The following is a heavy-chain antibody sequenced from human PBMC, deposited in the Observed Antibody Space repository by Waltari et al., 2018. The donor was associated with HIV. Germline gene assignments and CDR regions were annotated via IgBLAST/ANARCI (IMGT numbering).Heavy chain of an antibody. V-gene: IGHV4-61*02. CDR1: GGAISSGDSY. CDR2: VHTSGST. Sequence: QVQLQESGPGLVTPSQTLSPTCTVAGGAISSGDSYWSWIRQPAGKGLEWIGQVHTSGSTNYNPSVKSRVTISVDTSHNQFSLKINSVTAADTAVYYCARGGGHQLLVGEYFHHWGQGTLVTVSS. J-gene: IGHJ1*01. D-gene: IGHD3-10*01. CDR3: ARGGGHQLLVGEYFHH.